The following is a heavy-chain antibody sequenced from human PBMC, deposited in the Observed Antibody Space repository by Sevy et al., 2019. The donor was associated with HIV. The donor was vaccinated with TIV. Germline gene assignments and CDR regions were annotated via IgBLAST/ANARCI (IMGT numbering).Heavy chain of an antibody. CDR2: LSFGCGEL. D-gene: IGHD2-8*01. V-gene: IGHV3-23*01. J-gene: IGHJ4*02. CDR1: GFTFSNYS. Sequence: GGSLRLSCAASGFTFSNYSMSWVRQPPGKGLEWVSTLSFGCGELNYADSVKGRFTISRDNSKSSVCLQMNNLRPEDTAVYYCAREGCTKPHDYWGQGTLVTVSS. CDR3: AREGCTKPHDY.